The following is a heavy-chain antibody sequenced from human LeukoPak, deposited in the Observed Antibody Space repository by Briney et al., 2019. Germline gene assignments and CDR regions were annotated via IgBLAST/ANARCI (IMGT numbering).Heavy chain of an antibody. V-gene: IGHV3-23*01. J-gene: IGHJ4*02. CDR1: GFTFSSYA. CDR3: AKYRSAWSFDY. Sequence: GGSLRLSCAASGFTFSSYAMTWVRQAPGKGLEWVSAISGNGGSTNYADSVKGRFTISRDNSKNTLYLQVNSLRAEDTAVYYRAKYRSAWSFDYWGQGTLVTVSS. D-gene: IGHD6-13*01. CDR2: ISGNGGST.